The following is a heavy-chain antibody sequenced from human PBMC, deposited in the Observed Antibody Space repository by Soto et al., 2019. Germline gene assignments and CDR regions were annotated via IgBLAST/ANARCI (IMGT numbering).Heavy chain of an antibody. CDR1: GYTFTSYG. J-gene: IGHJ3*02. Sequence: ASVKVSCKASGYTFTSYGISWVRQAPGQGLEWMGWISAYNGNTNYAQKLQGRVTMTRDTSTSTVYMELSSLRSEDTAVYYCARGADEVYAFDIWGQGTMVTVSS. CDR3: ARGADEVYAFDI. V-gene: IGHV1-18*01. CDR2: ISAYNGNT.